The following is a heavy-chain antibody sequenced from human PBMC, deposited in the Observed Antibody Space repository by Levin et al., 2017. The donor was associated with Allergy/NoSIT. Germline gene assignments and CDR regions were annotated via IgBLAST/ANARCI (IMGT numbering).Heavy chain of an antibody. CDR1: GFTFSSFG. Sequence: ETLSLTCAASGFTFSSFGMNWVRQPPGKGLEWVSYIGGTGSPIYYADSVKGRSTISRDNGKNSLYLQINSLRDEDTALYYCAPHGSIGWSTNFWGQGTRVTVSS. V-gene: IGHV3-48*02. CDR2: IGGTGSPI. CDR3: APHGSIGWSTNF. J-gene: IGHJ4*02. D-gene: IGHD6-19*01.